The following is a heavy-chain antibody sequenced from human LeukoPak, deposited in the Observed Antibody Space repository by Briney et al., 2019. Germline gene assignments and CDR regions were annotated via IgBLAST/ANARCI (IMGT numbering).Heavy chain of an antibody. CDR1: GFILRSHA. CDR2: ISDNEGST. V-gene: IGHV3-64D*06. D-gene: IGHD1-1*01. Sequence: GGSLRLSCSASGFILRSHAMHWVRQAPGKGLEYVSRISDNEGSTYYADSVKGRFTISRDNSKNTLYLQMSSLRAVDTAVYYCVKDNEAGGSPFDRWGQGTLVTVSS. CDR3: VKDNEAGGSPFDR. J-gene: IGHJ4*02.